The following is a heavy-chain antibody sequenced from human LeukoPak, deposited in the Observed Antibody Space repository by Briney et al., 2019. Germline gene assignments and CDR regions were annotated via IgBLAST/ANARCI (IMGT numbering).Heavy chain of an antibody. V-gene: IGHV3-30-3*01. Sequence: GRSLRLSCAASGFTFSSYAMHWVRQAPGKGLEWVAVISYDGSNKYYADPVKGRFTISRDNSKNTLYLQMNSLRAEDTAVYYCARGDYYGSGSSVWGQGTLVTVSS. J-gene: IGHJ4*02. CDR3: ARGDYYGSGSSV. CDR2: ISYDGSNK. D-gene: IGHD3-10*01. CDR1: GFTFSSYA.